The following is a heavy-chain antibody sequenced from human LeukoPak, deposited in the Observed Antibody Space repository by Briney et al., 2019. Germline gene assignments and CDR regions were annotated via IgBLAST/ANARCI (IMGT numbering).Heavy chain of an antibody. Sequence: PSETLSLTCTVSGDSISSSSYYWGWIRQPPGKGLEWIGSIYYSGSTYYNPSLKSRVTISVDTSKNQFSLKLSSVTAADTAVYYCARDLWEFDYWGQGTLVTVSS. CDR1: GDSISSSSYY. CDR2: IYYSGST. J-gene: IGHJ4*02. V-gene: IGHV4-39*07. CDR3: ARDLWEFDY. D-gene: IGHD1-26*01.